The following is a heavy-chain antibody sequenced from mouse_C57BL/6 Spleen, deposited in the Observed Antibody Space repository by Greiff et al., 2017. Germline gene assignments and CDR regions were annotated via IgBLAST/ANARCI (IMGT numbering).Heavy chain of an antibody. CDR1: GYTFTSYW. J-gene: IGHJ4*01. CDR2: INPSSGYT. CDR3: ARTYYDYDGAKDY. D-gene: IGHD2-4*01. Sequence: QVQLQQSGAELAKPGASVKLSCKASGYTFTSYWMHWVKQRPGQGLEWIGYINPSSGYTKYNQKFKDKATLTADKSSSTAYMQLSSLTYEDSAVYYCARTYYDYDGAKDYWGQGTSVTVSS. V-gene: IGHV1-7*01.